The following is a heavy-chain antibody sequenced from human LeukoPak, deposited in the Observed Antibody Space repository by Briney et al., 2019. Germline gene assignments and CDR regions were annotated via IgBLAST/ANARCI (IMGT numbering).Heavy chain of an antibody. V-gene: IGHV4-34*01. Sequence: PSETLSLTCAAYGGTFSDYYWNWIRQSPGKGLEWIGEINRSGSTNYNPSLKTRVTISVDTDKNQFSLKLNSVTAADTAVYFCAKAPTALVRGGYYFYSWGQGTLVTVSS. CDR3: AKAPTALVRGGYYFYS. D-gene: IGHD6-6*01. CDR2: INRSGST. CDR1: GGTFSDYY. J-gene: IGHJ4*02.